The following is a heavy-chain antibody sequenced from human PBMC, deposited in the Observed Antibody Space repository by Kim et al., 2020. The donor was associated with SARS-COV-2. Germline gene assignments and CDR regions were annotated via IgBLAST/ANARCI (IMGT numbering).Heavy chain of an antibody. V-gene: IGHV4-39*01. CDR1: GGSISSSSYY. D-gene: IGHD3-3*01. CDR3: ARHLSAKVLRFFEWLLYLDN. Sequence: SETLSLTCTVSGGSISSSSYYWGWIRQPPGKGLEWIGSIYYSGSTYYNPSLKSRVTISVDTSKNQFSLKLSSVTAADTAVYYCARHLSAKVLRFFEWLLYLDNWGQETRVPVSS. CDR2: IYYSGST. J-gene: IGHJ4*02.